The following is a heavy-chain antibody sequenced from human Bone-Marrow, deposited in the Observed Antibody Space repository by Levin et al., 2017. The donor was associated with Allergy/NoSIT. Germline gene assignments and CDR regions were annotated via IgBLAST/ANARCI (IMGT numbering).Heavy chain of an antibody. Sequence: ASVKVSCKPSGATFSDYPITWVRQVPGQGLEWMGGLIPIFGTTRYAQKFQGRLTITADESTSTAYMELSGLTSGDSAFYFCARGWGWFNPWGQGTLVTVSS. D-gene: IGHD6-19*01. CDR2: LIPIFGTT. V-gene: IGHV1-69*13. CDR1: GATFSDYP. J-gene: IGHJ5*02. CDR3: ARGWGWFNP.